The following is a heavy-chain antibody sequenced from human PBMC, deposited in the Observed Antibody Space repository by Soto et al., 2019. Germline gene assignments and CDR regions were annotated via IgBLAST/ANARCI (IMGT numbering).Heavy chain of an antibody. CDR3: ARHGVPSRTGTRFRY. CDR2: IYYSGST. D-gene: IGHD1-1*01. V-gene: IGHV4-39*01. Sequence: SETLSLTCTVSGASISSSSYLWGWIRQLPGKGLEWIGSIYYSGSTYYNPSLNSRATISLDTSKNQFSLKLSSVTAADTAVYYCARHGVPSRTGTRFRYWGQGTQVTVSS. CDR1: GASISSSSYL. J-gene: IGHJ4*02.